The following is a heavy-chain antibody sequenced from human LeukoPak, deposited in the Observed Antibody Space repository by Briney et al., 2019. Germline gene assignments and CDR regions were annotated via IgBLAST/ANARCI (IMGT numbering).Heavy chain of an antibody. CDR2: IYYTGTT. D-gene: IGHD3-10*01. J-gene: IGHJ3*02. Sequence: SETLSLTCTVSRGSISTYYWNWIRQPPGKGLEWIGYIYYTGTTDYNPSLKSRVTMSVDASKNQFSLKLTSVTTADTAVYYCAREGHYYASGSGAFDIWGQGTAITVSS. CDR1: RGSISTYY. CDR3: AREGHYYASGSGAFDI. V-gene: IGHV4-59*01.